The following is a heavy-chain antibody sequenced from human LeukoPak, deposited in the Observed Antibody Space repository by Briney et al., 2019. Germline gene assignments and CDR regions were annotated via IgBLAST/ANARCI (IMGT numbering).Heavy chain of an antibody. CDR1: GGTFSSYA. D-gene: IGHD3-10*01. CDR2: IIPILGIA. V-gene: IGHV1-69*04. Sequence: SVKVSCKASGGTFSSYAISWVRQAPGQGLEWMGRIIPILGIANYAQKFQGRVTITADKSTSTAYMELSSLRSEDTAVYYCARGLRARGVIFRRDYYYYYYMDVWGKGTTVTVSS. CDR3: ARGLRARGVIFRRDYYYYYYMDV. J-gene: IGHJ6*03.